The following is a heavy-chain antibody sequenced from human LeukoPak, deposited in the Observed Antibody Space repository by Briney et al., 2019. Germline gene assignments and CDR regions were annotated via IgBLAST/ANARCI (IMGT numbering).Heavy chain of an antibody. CDR3: ATLGVVDYYFDY. Sequence: ASVTVSCKASGYTFTGYYMHWVRQAPGQGLEWMGRINPNSGGTNHAQKFQGRVTMTGDTSISTAYMELSGLRSDDTAVYYCATLGVVDYYFDYWGQGTLVTVSS. V-gene: IGHV1-2*06. J-gene: IGHJ4*02. CDR1: GYTFTGYY. CDR2: INPNSGGT. D-gene: IGHD2-15*01.